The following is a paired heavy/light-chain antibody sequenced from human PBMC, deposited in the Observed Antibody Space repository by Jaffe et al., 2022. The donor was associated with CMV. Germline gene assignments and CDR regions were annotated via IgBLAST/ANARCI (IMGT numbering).Heavy chain of an antibody. CDR2: INAGNGNT. V-gene: IGHV1-3*01. Sequence: QVQLVQSGAEVKKPGASVKVSCKASGYTFTSYAMHWVRQAPGQRLEWMGWINAGNGNTKYSQKFQGRVTITRDTSASTAYMELSSLRSEDTAVYYCARDRIGYQLLSYYYYYMDVWGKGTTVTVSS. J-gene: IGHJ6*03. CDR1: GYTFTSYA. CDR3: ARDRIGYQLLSYYYYYMDV. D-gene: IGHD2-2*01.
Light chain of an antibody. CDR3: LLYYGGAQPLV. J-gene: IGLJ3*02. V-gene: IGLV7-43*01. CDR2: STS. CDR1: TGAVTSGYY. Sequence: QTVVTQEPSLTVSPGGTVTLTCASSTGAVTSGYYPNWFQQKPGQAPRALIYSTSNKHSWTPARFSGSLLGGKAALTLSGVQPEDEAEYYCLLYYGGAQPLVFGGGTKLTVL.